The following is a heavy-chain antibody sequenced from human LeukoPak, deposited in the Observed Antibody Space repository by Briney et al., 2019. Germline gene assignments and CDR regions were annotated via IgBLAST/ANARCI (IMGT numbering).Heavy chain of an antibody. CDR3: AEARLRRGFDS. CDR2: TRSSAYGGTT. CDR1: GFTFSDYL. D-gene: IGHD6-6*01. V-gene: IGHV3-49*03. J-gene: IGHJ5*01. Sequence: GGSLRLSCTTSGFTFSDYLMSWFRQAPGKGLEWVGFTRSSAYGGTTEYAASVKGRFTISRDNSKSIAYPQRARLKTEYTAVYYCAEARLRRGFDSWGQGTLVTVSS.